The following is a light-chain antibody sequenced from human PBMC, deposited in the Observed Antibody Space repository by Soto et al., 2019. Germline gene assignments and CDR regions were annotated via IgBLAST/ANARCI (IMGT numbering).Light chain of an antibody. CDR2: GAS. J-gene: IGKJ1*01. CDR3: QQYGSSP. CDR1: QSVSSSY. V-gene: IGKV3-20*01. Sequence: EIVLTQSPGTLSLSPGERATLSCRASQSVSSSYLAWYQQKPGQAPRLLIYGASSRATGIPHRFSGSGSGTDFTLTISRLEPEDFAVYYCQQYGSSPFGQGTKVEIK.